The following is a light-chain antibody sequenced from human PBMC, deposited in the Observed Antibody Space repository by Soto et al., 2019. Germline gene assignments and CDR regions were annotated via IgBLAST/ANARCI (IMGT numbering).Light chain of an antibody. V-gene: IGLV2-14*01. Sequence: QSVLTQPASVSGSPGQSITISCTGTSSDVGGYDYVSWYQQHPGKAPKLIIYEVSNRPSGISNRFSGSKSGNTASLTISGLQAEDEAVYYCTSYTSSSARVFGTGTKVTVL. J-gene: IGLJ1*01. CDR2: EVS. CDR1: SSDVGGYDY. CDR3: TSYTSSSARV.